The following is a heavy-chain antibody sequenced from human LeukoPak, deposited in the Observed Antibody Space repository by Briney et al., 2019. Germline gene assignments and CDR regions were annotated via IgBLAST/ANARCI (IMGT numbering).Heavy chain of an antibody. Sequence: GGSLRLSCAASGFTFSNYNMDWVRQAPGKGLEWVSVISSSSRYMYYADSVKGRFTISRDNAKNSLYLQMNSLRAEDTAVYYCARVSTAVSLAIDYWGQGTLVTVST. CDR1: GFTFSNYN. V-gene: IGHV3-21*06. D-gene: IGHD6-13*01. CDR2: ISSSSRYM. J-gene: IGHJ4*02. CDR3: ARVSTAVSLAIDY.